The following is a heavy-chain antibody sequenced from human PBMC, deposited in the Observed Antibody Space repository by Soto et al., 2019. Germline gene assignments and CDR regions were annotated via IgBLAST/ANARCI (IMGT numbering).Heavy chain of an antibody. CDR2: IYYSGST. Sequence: SETLSLTCTVSGGSINSRRYYWGWIRQPPGKGLEWIGSIYYSGSTYYNPSLKSRVTISLDTSKNQFSLKLSSVTAADTAFYYCVRPAQYKPSPDYWGQGILVTVSS. D-gene: IGHD1-20*01. CDR3: VRPAQYKPSPDY. J-gene: IGHJ4*02. CDR1: GGSINSRRYY. V-gene: IGHV4-39*01.